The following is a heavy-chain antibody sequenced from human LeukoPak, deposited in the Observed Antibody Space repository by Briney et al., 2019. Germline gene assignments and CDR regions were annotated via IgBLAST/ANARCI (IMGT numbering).Heavy chain of an antibody. V-gene: IGHV3-13*01. D-gene: IGHD3-16*01. CDR2: IDTAGDT. J-gene: IGHJ4*02. CDR1: GFTFSSYD. Sequence: GGSLRLSCVASGFTFSSYDMHWVRHATGKGLEWVSAIDTAGDTYYPDSVKGRFTISRENAKNSLYLQMNSLRAGDTAAYYCARVSSGGGESTYFDYWGRGTLVTVSS. CDR3: ARVSSGGGESTYFDY.